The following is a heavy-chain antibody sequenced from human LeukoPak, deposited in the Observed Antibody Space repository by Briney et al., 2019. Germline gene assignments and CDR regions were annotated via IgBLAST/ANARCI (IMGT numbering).Heavy chain of an antibody. CDR3: AKAFTVTRVYNCLDP. CDR1: GFTFSSYG. V-gene: IGHV3-30*18. J-gene: IGHJ5*02. Sequence: GGSLRLSCAASGFTFSSYGMHWVRQAPGKGLEWVAVISYDVSNKYYADSVKGRFTISRDNSKNTLYLQMNSLRAEDTAVYYCAKAFTVTRVYNCLDPWGQGTLVTVSS. CDR2: ISYDVSNK. D-gene: IGHD4-17*01.